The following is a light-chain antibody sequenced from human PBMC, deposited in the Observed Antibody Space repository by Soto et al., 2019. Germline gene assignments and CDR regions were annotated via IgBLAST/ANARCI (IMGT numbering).Light chain of an antibody. CDR2: GAS. CDR1: QYINTR. J-gene: IGKJ5*01. Sequence: EIVLTQSPATLSSFPGDRVTLSCRASQYINTRLAWYQQKPGQPPRLLIYGASSRATGIPDRFSGSGSGTDFTLTISRLEPEDFAVFYCQHYDSLPITFGQGTRLEIK. CDR3: QHYDSLPIT. V-gene: IGKV3-20*01.